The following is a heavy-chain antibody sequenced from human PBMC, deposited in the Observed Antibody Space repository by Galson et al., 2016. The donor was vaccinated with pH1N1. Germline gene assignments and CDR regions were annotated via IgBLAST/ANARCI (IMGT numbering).Heavy chain of an antibody. CDR1: GFTFNNYA. CDR3: AREGRSDYGDYDGNYYGMDV. V-gene: IGHV3-11*04. J-gene: IGHJ6*02. CDR2: TSSTGSTI. Sequence: SLRLSCAASGFTFNNYAMSWVRQAPGKGLEWVSYTSSTGSTIYYADSVKGRFTVSRGNAKNSLYLQTNSLRTEDTAVYYCAREGRSDYGDYDGNYYGMDVWGQGTTVTVSS. D-gene: IGHD4-17*01.